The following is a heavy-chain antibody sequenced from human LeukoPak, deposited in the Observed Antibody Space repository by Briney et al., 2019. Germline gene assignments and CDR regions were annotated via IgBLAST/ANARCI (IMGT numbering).Heavy chain of an antibody. CDR1: SGSFSGYY. CDR2: INHSGST. J-gene: IGHJ5*02. D-gene: IGHD3-16*01. V-gene: IGHV4-34*01. CDR3: ARGPWALYNWFDP. Sequence: PSETLSLTCAVYSGSFSGYYWSWIRQPPGKGLEWIGEINHSGSTNYNPSLKSRVTISVDTSKNQFSLKLSSVTAADTAVYYCARGPWALYNWFDPWGQGTLVTVSS.